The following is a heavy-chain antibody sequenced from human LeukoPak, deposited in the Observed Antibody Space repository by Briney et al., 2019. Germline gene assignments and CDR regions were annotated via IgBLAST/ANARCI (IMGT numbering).Heavy chain of an antibody. CDR2: ISSSSSYI. V-gene: IGHV3-21*01. D-gene: IGHD6-13*01. Sequence: GGSLRLSCAASGFTFSSYSMNWVRQASGKGLEWVSSISSSSSYIYYADSVKGRFTISRDNAKNSLYLQMNSLRAEDTAVYYRARGKDFSNTAAAGVRWFDPWGQGTLVTVSS. CDR1: GFTFSSYS. CDR3: ARGKDFSNTAAAGVRWFDP. J-gene: IGHJ5*02.